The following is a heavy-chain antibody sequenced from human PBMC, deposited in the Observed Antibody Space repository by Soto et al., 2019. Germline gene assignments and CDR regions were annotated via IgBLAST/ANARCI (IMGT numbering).Heavy chain of an antibody. CDR3: ATNFHSSGGSCLAFDI. V-gene: IGHV1-24*01. CDR1: GYTLTELS. D-gene: IGHD2-15*01. Sequence: ASVKVSCKVSGYTLTELSMHWVRQAPGKGLEWMGGLDPEDGETIYAQKFQGRVTMTEDTSTDTAYMELSSLRSEDTAVYYCATNFHSSGGSCLAFDIWGQGTMVTVSS. J-gene: IGHJ3*02. CDR2: LDPEDGET.